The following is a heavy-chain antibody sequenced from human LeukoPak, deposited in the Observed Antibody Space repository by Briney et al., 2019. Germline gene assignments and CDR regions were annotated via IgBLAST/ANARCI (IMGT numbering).Heavy chain of an antibody. CDR1: GYTFTGYY. V-gene: IGHV1-2*06. Sequence: ASVKVSCKASGYTFTGYYMHWVRQAPGQGLEWMGRINPNSGGTNYAQKFQGRVTMTRDTSISTAYMELSRLRSDDTAVYYCAGKLYYGSGKLGNFDYWGQGTLVTVSS. J-gene: IGHJ4*02. CDR2: INPNSGGT. D-gene: IGHD3-10*01. CDR3: AGKLYYGSGKLGNFDY.